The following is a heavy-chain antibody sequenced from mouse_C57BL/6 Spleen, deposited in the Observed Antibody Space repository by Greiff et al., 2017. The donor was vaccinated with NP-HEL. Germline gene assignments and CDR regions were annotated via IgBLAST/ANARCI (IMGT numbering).Heavy chain of an antibody. CDR3: ARSYYSNYGGYFDY. CDR1: GFTFSDYG. V-gene: IGHV5-17*01. J-gene: IGHJ2*01. Sequence: EVMLVESGGGLVKPGGSLKLSCAASGFTFSDYGMHWVRQAPEKGLEWVAYISSGSSTIYYAATVKGRFPIAREKAKNTLFLQMTSLRSEDTAMYYCARSYYSNYGGYFDYWGQGTTLTVSS. CDR2: ISSGSSTI. D-gene: IGHD2-5*01.